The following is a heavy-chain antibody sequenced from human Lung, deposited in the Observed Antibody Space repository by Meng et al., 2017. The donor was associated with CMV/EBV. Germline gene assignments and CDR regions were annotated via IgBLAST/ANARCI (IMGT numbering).Heavy chain of an antibody. CDR1: GFTLRNYW. V-gene: IGHV3-74*03. CDR2: IDIDGRDI. D-gene: IGHD1-26*01. CDR3: ARGLEENLGWEMGY. Sequence: DVNLGGSGGALVQPGGSLRLSLAVSGFTLRNYWIHWVRQVPGKGLEWVSRIDIDGRDITYADSVRGRLTISRDTAKNTLYLEMNSLRVEDTAIYYCARGLEENLGWEMGYWGQGTLVTVSS. J-gene: IGHJ4*02.